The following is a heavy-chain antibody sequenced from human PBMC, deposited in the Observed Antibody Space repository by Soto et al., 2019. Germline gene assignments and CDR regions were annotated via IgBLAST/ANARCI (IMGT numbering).Heavy chain of an antibody. J-gene: IGHJ3*02. CDR3: ATRPMYSGSPEAFDI. CDR1: GGTFSSYT. D-gene: IGHD1-26*01. CDR2: IIPILGIA. V-gene: IGHV1-69*02. Sequence: SVKVSCKASGGTFSSYTISWVRQAPGQGLEWMGRIIPILGIANYAQKFQGRVTITADKSTSTAYMELSSLRSEDTAVYYCATRPMYSGSPEAFDIWGQGTMVTVSS.